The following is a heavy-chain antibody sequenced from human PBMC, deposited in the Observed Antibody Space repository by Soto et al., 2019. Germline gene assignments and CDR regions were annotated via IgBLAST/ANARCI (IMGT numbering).Heavy chain of an antibody. CDR3: TRRGTDRWDPGIGY. CDR2: IRSKVNSYAT. V-gene: IGHV3-73*01. CDR1: GLTFIGSS. Sequence: WGSLRLSCAASGLTFIGSSIHFFRHSSFKCLKWVGRIRSKVNSYATAYAASVEGRFIISRDDSKNTTYLQMNSLKTEDTAVYYCTRRGTDRWDPGIGYWGQGTLVTVSS. D-gene: IGHD1-26*01. J-gene: IGHJ4*02.